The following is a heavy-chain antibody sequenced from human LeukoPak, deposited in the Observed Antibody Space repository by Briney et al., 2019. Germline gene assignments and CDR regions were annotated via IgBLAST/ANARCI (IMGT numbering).Heavy chain of an antibody. J-gene: IGHJ4*02. D-gene: IGHD3-22*01. CDR1: GFTFSNFG. CDR3: AKTNGYYDY. CDR2: ISGGGDTT. V-gene: IGHV3-23*01. Sequence: GGSLRHSCAASGFTFSNFGMSWVRQAPGRGLEWVSGISGGGDTTYYEESVKGRFTISRDNSKNTLFLQMNSLSAEDTAVYYCAKTNGYYDYWGQGTLVAVSS.